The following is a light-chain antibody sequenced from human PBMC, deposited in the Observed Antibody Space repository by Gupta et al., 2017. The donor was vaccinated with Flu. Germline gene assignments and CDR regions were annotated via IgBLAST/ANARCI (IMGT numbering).Light chain of an antibody. Sequence: VTISCSGGSSNIGKKYVSWYQQLPGTAPKLLIYDNDKRPSGIPDRFAGSKSGTSATLGITGLQTGDEADYYCGTWDDSLDIVLFGGGTKLTVL. V-gene: IGLV1-51*01. CDR3: GTWDDSLDIVL. CDR1: SSNIGKKY. CDR2: DND. J-gene: IGLJ3*02.